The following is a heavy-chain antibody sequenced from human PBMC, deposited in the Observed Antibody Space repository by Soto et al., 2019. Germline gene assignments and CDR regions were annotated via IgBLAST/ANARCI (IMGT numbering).Heavy chain of an antibody. Sequence: QVQLVESGGGVVQPGRSLRLSCAASGFTFSSYAMHWVRQAPGKGLEWVAVISYDGSNKYYADSVKGRFTISRDNSKNTLYLQMNSLRAEDTAVYYCARDFLSRDIVVVVADWFDPWGQGTLVTVSS. CDR1: GFTFSSYA. CDR2: ISYDGSNK. V-gene: IGHV3-30-3*01. CDR3: ARDFLSRDIVVVVADWFDP. J-gene: IGHJ5*02. D-gene: IGHD2-15*01.